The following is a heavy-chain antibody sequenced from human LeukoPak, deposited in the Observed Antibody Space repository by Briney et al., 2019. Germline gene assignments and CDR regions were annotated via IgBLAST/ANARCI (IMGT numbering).Heavy chain of an antibody. CDR3: AEDKMVYERYYFEY. CDR2: IRFDGTNK. Sequence: GGPLRLSCAVSGFTFSNYGMHWVRQAPGKGLEWVAFIRFDGTNKYYADSVKGRFTISRDNSKNTLFLQMNSLRPEDTALYYCAEDKMVYERYYFEYWGQGTLVIVSS. V-gene: IGHV3-30*02. CDR1: GFTFSNYG. D-gene: IGHD2-8*01. J-gene: IGHJ4*02.